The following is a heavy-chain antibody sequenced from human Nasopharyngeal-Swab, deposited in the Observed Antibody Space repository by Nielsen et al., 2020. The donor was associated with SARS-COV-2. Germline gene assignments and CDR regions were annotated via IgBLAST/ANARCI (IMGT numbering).Heavy chain of an antibody. D-gene: IGHD3-10*01. V-gene: IGHV5-51*01. CDR3: ARPLRNASGAVRYYYYYGMDV. Sequence: GESLKISCKVSGYSFTTYWIGWARQMPGKGLEWMGIIYPGDSDTRYSPSFRGQVTISVDKSSSIAYLEWSSLKASDTATYYCARPLRNASGAVRYYYYYGMDVWGQGTTVTRLL. CDR1: GYSFTTYW. CDR2: IYPGDSDT. J-gene: IGHJ6*02.